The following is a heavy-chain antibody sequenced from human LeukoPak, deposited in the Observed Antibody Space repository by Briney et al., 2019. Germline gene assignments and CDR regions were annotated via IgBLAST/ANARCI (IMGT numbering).Heavy chain of an antibody. V-gene: IGHV4-39*01. J-gene: IGHJ3*01. CDR3: ATYQETSGRHGHAFDF. CDR1: GGSIISSTYY. D-gene: IGHD5-12*01. CDR2: IDHTGST. Sequence: PSETLSLTCTVSGGSIISSTYYWAWIRQPPGKGLEWIGTIDHTGSTYYTPSLKSRVTISFDTAKNQFSLKLTSVTAADAAVFYCATYQETSGRHGHAFDFWGQGTMVTVSS.